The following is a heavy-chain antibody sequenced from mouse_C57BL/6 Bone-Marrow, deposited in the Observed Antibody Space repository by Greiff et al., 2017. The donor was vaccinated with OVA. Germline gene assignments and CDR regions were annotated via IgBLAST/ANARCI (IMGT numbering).Heavy chain of an antibody. CDR2: IYPGSGST. D-gene: IGHD2-2*01. CDR3: ARGGVYYGCDETWFAY. J-gene: IGHJ3*01. V-gene: IGHV1-55*01. Sequence: QVQLQQPGAELVKPGASVKMSCKASGYTFTSYWITWVKQRPGQGLEWIGDIYPGSGSTNYNEKFKSKATLTVDTSSSTAYMQLSSLTSEDSAVYYCARGGVYYGCDETWFAYWGQGTLVTVSA. CDR1: GYTFTSYW.